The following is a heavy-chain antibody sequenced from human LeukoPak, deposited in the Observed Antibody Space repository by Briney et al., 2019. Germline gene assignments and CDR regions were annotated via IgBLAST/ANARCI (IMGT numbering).Heavy chain of an antibody. V-gene: IGHV4-38-2*01. J-gene: IGHJ4*02. D-gene: IGHD6-6*01. CDR2: IYHSRST. CDR1: GYSISSGYY. CDR3: ARRGGSSPRLNLYYVDY. Sequence: TETLSLTCAVSGYSISSGYYWGWIQQPPGEGLEWIGSIYHSRSTYYNPSLKSRVTISVDTSKNQFSLKLSSVTAADTAVYYCARRGGSSPRLNLYYVDYWGQGTLVTVSS.